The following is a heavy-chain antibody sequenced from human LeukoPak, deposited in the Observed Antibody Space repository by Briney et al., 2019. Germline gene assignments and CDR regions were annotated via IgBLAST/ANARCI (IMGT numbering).Heavy chain of an antibody. CDR1: GYTFTSYY. V-gene: IGHV1-46*01. CDR2: INPSGGST. J-gene: IGHJ6*02. Sequence: ASVKVSCKASGYTFTSYYMHWVRQAPGQGLEWMGIINPSGGSTSYAQKFQGRVTMTRDTSTSTVYMELSSLRSEDTAVYYCARDYEGNIVVVPAAIDYYYGMDVWGQGTTVTVS. D-gene: IGHD2-2*02. CDR3: ARDYEGNIVVVPAAIDYYYGMDV.